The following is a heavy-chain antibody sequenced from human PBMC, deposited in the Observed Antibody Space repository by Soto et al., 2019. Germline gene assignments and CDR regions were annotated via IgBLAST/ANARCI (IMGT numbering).Heavy chain of an antibody. CDR2: INPKSGGT. CDR3: ARGDSTDCSNGVCSFFYNHDMDV. V-gene: IGHV1-2*04. CDR1: GSSCTDYH. D-gene: IGHD2-8*01. J-gene: IGHJ6*02. Sequence: QVQLVQSGAEVKKPGASVKVSCKASGSSCTDYHIHWVRQAPGQGLEWLGRINPKSGGTSTAQKFQGWVTMTTDTSISTAAMELTRLTSDDTAIYYCARGDSTDCSNGVCSFFYNHDMDVWGQGTTVTVSS.